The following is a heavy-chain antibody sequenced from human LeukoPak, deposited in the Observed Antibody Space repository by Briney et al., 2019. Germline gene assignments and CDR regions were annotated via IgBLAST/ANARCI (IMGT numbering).Heavy chain of an antibody. CDR3: ARSYNYYYYYMDV. CDR1: GGSISSYY. V-gene: IGHV4-4*07. D-gene: IGHD1-1*01. Sequence: SSETLSLTCTVSGGSISSYYWSWIRQPPGKGLEWIGRIYTSGSTNYNPSLKSRVTMSVDTSKNQFSLKLSSVTAADTAVYYCARSYNYYYYYMDVWGKGTTVTISS. CDR2: IYTSGST. J-gene: IGHJ6*03.